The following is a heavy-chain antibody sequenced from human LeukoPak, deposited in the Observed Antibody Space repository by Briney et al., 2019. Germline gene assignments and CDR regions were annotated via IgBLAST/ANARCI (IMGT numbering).Heavy chain of an antibody. CDR1: GFTFSRYG. CDR2: IRYDGSNK. D-gene: IGHD3-10*01. J-gene: IGHJ4*02. V-gene: IGHV3-30*02. CDR3: AKDSTAPISITMVRGRWYFDY. Sequence: GGSLRLSCGASGFTFSRYGMHWVRQAPGKGLEWVAFIRYDGSNKYYADSAKGRFTISRDNSKNTLCLQMNSLRAEDTAVYYCAKDSTAPISITMVRGRWYFDYWGQGTLVTVSS.